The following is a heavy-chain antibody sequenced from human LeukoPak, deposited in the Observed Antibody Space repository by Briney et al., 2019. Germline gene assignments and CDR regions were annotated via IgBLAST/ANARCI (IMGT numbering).Heavy chain of an antibody. J-gene: IGHJ4*02. Sequence: PSETLSLTCTVSGGSISSGVYYWSWIRQHPGKGLEGIGYIYYSGSTYYNPSLKSRVTISVDTSKNQFSLKLSSVTAADTAVYYCARDRDDSSLFDYWGQGTLVTVSS. CDR2: IYYSGST. CDR3: ARDRDDSSLFDY. CDR1: GGSISSGVYY. D-gene: IGHD6-6*01. V-gene: IGHV4-31*03.